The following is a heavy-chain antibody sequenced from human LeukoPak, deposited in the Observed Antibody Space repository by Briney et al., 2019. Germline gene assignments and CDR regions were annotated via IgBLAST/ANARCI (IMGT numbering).Heavy chain of an antibody. V-gene: IGHV3-48*01. J-gene: IGHJ4*02. D-gene: IGHD6-13*01. Sequence: GGSLTLSCPPSGFSFSKYKMNWVGPPPGRGREGVSYITLSSSTIYYADSVKGRFNISRDNAKHSLSLQMNRLRAEDTAVYYCARETPQSSSWTAFDYWGQGTLVTVSS. CDR1: GFSFSKYK. CDR2: ITLSSSTI. CDR3: ARETPQSSSWTAFDY.